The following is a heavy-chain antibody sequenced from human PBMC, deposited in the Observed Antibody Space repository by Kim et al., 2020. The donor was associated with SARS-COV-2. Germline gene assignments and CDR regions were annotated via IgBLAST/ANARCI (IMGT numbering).Heavy chain of an antibody. Sequence: PSLKRRVTISVDTSKNQFSLKLSSVTAADTAVYYCARGWYCSGGSCRFDPWGQGTLVTVSS. J-gene: IGHJ5*02. V-gene: IGHV4-34*01. CDR3: ARGWYCSGGSCRFDP. D-gene: IGHD2-15*01.